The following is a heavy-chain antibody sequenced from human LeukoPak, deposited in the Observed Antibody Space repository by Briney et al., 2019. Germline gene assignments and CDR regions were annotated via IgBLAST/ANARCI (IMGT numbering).Heavy chain of an antibody. J-gene: IGHJ6*03. CDR1: GFTFSSYG. D-gene: IGHD3-22*01. CDR2: IRYDGSNK. CDR3: AKSGYYESMGFYYYYYYMDV. V-gene: IGHV3-30*02. Sequence: GGSLRLSCAASGFTFSSYGMHWVRQAAGKGLEWVAFIRYDGSNKYYADSVKGRFTISRDNSKNTLYLQMNSLRPEDTAVYYCAKSGYYESMGFYYYYYYMDVWGKGTTVTISS.